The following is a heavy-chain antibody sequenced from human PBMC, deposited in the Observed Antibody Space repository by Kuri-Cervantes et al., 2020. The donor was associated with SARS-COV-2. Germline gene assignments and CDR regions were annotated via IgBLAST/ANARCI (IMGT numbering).Heavy chain of an antibody. V-gene: IGHV3-23*01. CDR1: GFTFSNYA. CDR2: VSGGGGYT. D-gene: IGHD1-26*01. J-gene: IGHJ4*02. CDR3: AKDRRWVGAEKYYFDY. Sequence: GESLKISCAASGFTFSNYAMTWVRQAPGKGLEWVSTVSGGGGYTYYADSVKGRFTISTDNSKNTLYLQMNSLRAEDTAVYYCAKDRRWVGAEKYYFDYWGQGTLVTVSS.